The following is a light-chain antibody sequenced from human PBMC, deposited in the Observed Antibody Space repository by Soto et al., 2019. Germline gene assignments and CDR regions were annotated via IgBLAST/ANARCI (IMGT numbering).Light chain of an antibody. CDR2: AAS. CDR3: QQLNSYPL. CDR1: QGISSY. V-gene: IGKV1-9*01. J-gene: IGKJ5*01. Sequence: DIQLTQSPSFLSASVGDRVTITCRASQGISSYLAWYQQKPGKAPKLLIYAASTLQSEVPSRFSGSGSGTEFTLTISSLQPEDFATYYCQQLNSYPLFGQGTRLENK.